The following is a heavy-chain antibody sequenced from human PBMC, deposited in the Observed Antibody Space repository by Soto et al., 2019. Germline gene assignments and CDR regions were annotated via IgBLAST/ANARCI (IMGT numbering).Heavy chain of an antibody. CDR1: GYTFTSYD. J-gene: IGHJ6*03. D-gene: IGHD2-2*01. CDR2: MNPNSGNT. CDR3: ARGVGCSSTSCYYMDV. V-gene: IGHV1-8*01. Sequence: QVQRVQSGAEVKKPGASVRVSCKASGYTFTSYDINWVRQATGQGLEWMGWMNPNSGNTGYAQKFQGRVTMTRSTSISTAYMELSSLRSEDTAVYFCARGVGCSSTSCYYMDVWGEGTTVTVSS.